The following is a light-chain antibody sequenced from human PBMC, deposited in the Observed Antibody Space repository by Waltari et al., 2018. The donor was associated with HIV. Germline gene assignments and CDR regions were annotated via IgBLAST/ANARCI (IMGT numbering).Light chain of an antibody. V-gene: IGLV1-47*01. J-gene: IGLJ2*01. Sequence: QSVLTQPPSASGTPGQRITISCSGSSSKIGNNYVHWYQHLPGTAPKLLLYRNNRRASGVPDRCSGSKAGTSASLAISGLRSEEEADYYCVTWADRSSGPVVFGGGTKVTVL. CDR3: VTWADRSSGPVV. CDR1: SSKIGNNY. CDR2: RNN.